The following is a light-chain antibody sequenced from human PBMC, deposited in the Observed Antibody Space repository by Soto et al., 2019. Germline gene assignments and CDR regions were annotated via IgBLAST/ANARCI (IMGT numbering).Light chain of an antibody. CDR3: QQYGTSPFT. J-gene: IGKJ3*01. V-gene: IGKV3-20*01. CDR2: GAS. CDR1: QSVSSSY. Sequence: EMLLMKSPGTLSLSPGERATFSCRASQSVSSSYLAWYQQKPGQAPRLLIYGASSRATGIPDRFSGSGSGTDFTLTISRLEPEDFAVYYCQQYGTSPFTFGPGTKVDIK.